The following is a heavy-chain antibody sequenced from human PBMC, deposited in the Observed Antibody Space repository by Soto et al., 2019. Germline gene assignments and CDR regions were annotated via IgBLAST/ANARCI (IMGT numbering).Heavy chain of an antibody. J-gene: IGHJ5*02. CDR1: GYSFTSYW. D-gene: IGHD3-22*01. CDR2: IYPGDSDT. Sequence: PVESLKISCKGSGYSFTSYWIGCVLQMPVKVLEWMGIIYPGDSDTRYSPSFQGQVTISADKSISTAYLQWSSLKASDTAMYYCARRYDSSGYYSLNWFDPWGQGTLVTVSS. V-gene: IGHV5-51*01. CDR3: ARRYDSSGYYSLNWFDP.